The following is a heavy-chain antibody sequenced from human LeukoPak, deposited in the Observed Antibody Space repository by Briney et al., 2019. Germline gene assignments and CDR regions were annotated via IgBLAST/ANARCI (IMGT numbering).Heavy chain of an antibody. J-gene: IGHJ4*02. D-gene: IGHD5-24*01. V-gene: IGHV1-2*02. CDR1: GYAFTGYY. CDR2: INPNGGGT. CDR3: ARVEMATITVDY. Sequence: ASVTVSCKASGYAFTGYYMHWVRQAPGQGLEWMGWINPNGGGTNYAQKFQGRVTMTRGTSISTAYMELRSLRSDDTAVYYCARVEMATITVDYWGQGTLVTVSS.